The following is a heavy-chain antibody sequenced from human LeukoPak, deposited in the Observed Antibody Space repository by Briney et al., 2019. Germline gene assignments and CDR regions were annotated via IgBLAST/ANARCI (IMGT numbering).Heavy chain of an antibody. J-gene: IGHJ4*02. Sequence: GGSLRLSCAASGFTFSSYGMSWVRQAPGKGLEWVSAISGSGGSTYYADSVKGRFTISRDNSKNTLYLQMNSLRAEDTAVYYCAKARMGTRTGRYFDYWGQGTLVTVSS. V-gene: IGHV3-23*01. D-gene: IGHD1-14*01. CDR2: ISGSGGST. CDR3: AKARMGTRTGRYFDY. CDR1: GFTFSSYG.